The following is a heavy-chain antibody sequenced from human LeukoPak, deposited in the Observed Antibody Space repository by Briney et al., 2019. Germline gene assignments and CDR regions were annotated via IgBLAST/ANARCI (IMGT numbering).Heavy chain of an antibody. CDR1: GNTFTSYA. CDR3: ARGPGEVYFDY. Sequence: GASVKVSCKASGNTFTSYAMHWVRQAPGQRLEWMGWINAGNGNTKYSQKFQGRVTITRDTSASTAYMELSSLRSEDTAVYYCARGPGEVYFDYWGQGTLVTVSS. J-gene: IGHJ4*02. CDR2: INAGNGNT. D-gene: IGHD7-27*01. V-gene: IGHV1-3*01.